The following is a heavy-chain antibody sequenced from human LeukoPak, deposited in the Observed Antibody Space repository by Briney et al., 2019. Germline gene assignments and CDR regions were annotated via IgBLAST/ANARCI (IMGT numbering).Heavy chain of an antibody. CDR3: ARRSVAYSYDSSGYSPVYYFDY. Sequence: SETLSLTCSVSGGSISSYYWSWIRQSPGKGLEWIGYIHFSGSTDYNPSLKSRVTISVDTSKNQFSLKLSSVTAADTAVYYCARRSVAYSYDSSGYSPVYYFDYWGQGTLVTVSP. V-gene: IGHV4-59*12. J-gene: IGHJ4*02. CDR2: IHFSGST. D-gene: IGHD3-22*01. CDR1: GGSISSYY.